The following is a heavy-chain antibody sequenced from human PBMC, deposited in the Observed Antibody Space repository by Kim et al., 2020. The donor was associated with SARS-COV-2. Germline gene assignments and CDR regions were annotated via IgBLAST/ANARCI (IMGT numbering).Heavy chain of an antibody. Sequence: SETLSLTCTVSGDSITSGGYYWNWIRQQPGKGLEWIGTIYYGGNTHYIPSLKSRLTISVDTSKNHFSLNLNSATAADTGVYYCARDDSLGGFDYWGQGILVTVSA. CDR1: GDSITSGGYY. V-gene: IGHV4-31*03. CDR3: ARDDSLGGFDY. CDR2: IYYGGNT. D-gene: IGHD7-27*01. J-gene: IGHJ4*02.